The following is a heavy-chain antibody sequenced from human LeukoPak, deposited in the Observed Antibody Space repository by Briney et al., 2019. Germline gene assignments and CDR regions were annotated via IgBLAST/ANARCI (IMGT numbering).Heavy chain of an antibody. Sequence: SETLSLTCTVSGGSISSGGYYWSWIRQPPGKGLEWIGYIYHSGSTYYNPSLKSRVTISVDRSKNQFSLKLSSVTAADTAVYYCARDSLAAAGTFDYYYYMDVWGKGTTVTVSS. CDR2: IYHSGST. CDR3: ARDSLAAAGTFDYYYYMDV. D-gene: IGHD6-13*01. J-gene: IGHJ6*03. V-gene: IGHV4-30-2*01. CDR1: GGSISSGGYY.